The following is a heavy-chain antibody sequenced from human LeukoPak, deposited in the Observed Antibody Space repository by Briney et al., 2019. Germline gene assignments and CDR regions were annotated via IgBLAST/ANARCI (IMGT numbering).Heavy chain of an antibody. J-gene: IGHJ3*02. CDR3: ARGANQGI. Sequence: PSETLSLTCTVSGGSISSGSYYWSWIRQPAGKGLEWIGHIYTSGGTNYNPSLKSRVTISVDTSKNQFSLKLSSVTAADTAVYYCARGANQGIWGQGTMVTVSS. CDR1: GGSISSGSYY. D-gene: IGHD1-14*01. V-gene: IGHV4-61*09. CDR2: IYTSGGT.